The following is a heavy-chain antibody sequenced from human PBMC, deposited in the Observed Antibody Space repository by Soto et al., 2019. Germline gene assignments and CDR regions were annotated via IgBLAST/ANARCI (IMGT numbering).Heavy chain of an antibody. J-gene: IGHJ4*02. CDR3: ARGSKLRYFDWPLGYFDY. Sequence: EVQLVESGGGLVQPGGSLRLSCAASGFTFSSYSMNWVRQAPGKGLEWVSYISSSSSTIYYADSVKGRFTISRDNAKNSLYLQMNSLRAEDTAVYYCARGSKLRYFDWPLGYFDYWGQGTLVTVSS. CDR2: ISSSSSTI. D-gene: IGHD3-9*01. CDR1: GFTFSSYS. V-gene: IGHV3-48*01.